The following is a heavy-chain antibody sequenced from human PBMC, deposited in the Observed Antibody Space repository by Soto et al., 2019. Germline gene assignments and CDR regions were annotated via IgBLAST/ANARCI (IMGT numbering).Heavy chain of an antibody. CDR3: AKDRYQLLSTVGYYFDY. J-gene: IGHJ4*02. V-gene: IGHV3-30*18. CDR1: GLTFSSYG. Sequence: GASLRLSCAASGLTFSSYGLHWVRQAPGKGLEWVAVISDDGTKKNYGDSVKGRFTISRDNSKNTLYLQMNSLRVEDTAVYYCAKDRYQLLSTVGYYFDYWGQGTLVTVSS. D-gene: IGHD2-2*01. CDR2: ISDDGTKK.